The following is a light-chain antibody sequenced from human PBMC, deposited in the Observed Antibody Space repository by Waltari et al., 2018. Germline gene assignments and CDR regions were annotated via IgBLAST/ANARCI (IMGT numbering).Light chain of an antibody. CDR1: QSVSRW. V-gene: IGKV3-20*01. J-gene: IGKJ1*01. CDR3: QKYGTLPAT. Sequence: EIVLTQSPGTLSLSPGESATLSRRASQSVSRWLAWYQQKPGQPPRLLIYGASSRANGIPDRFSGSGSGTDFSLTISRLEPEDSAVYYCQKYGTLPATFGQGTKVEVK. CDR2: GAS.